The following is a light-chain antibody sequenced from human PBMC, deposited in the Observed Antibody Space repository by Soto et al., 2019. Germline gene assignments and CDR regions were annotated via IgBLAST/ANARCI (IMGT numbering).Light chain of an antibody. V-gene: IGKV4-1*01. CDR3: QQYYRTPLT. J-gene: IGKJ4*01. Sequence: DFVMTQSPDSLAVSLGERATINCKSSRSLLSTSNDKNYLAWYQQKPGQPPKLLIYWASTRESGVPDRFSGSGSGTDFTLTISSLQAEDVARYYCQQYYRTPLTFGGGTKVEIK. CDR2: WAS. CDR1: RSLLSTSNDKNY.